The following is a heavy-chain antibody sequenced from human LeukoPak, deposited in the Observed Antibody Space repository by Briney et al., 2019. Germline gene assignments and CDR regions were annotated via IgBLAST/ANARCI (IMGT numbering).Heavy chain of an antibody. CDR3: ARDRRPTMVRGPMGY. CDR1: GYTFTSYG. J-gene: IGHJ4*02. Sequence: ASVKVSCKASGYTFTSYGISWVRQAPGQGLEWMGWISAYNGNTNYAQKLQGRVTMTTDTSTSTAYMELRSLRSDDTAVYYCARDRRPTMVRGPMGYWGQGTLVTVSS. D-gene: IGHD3-10*01. CDR2: ISAYNGNT. V-gene: IGHV1-18*01.